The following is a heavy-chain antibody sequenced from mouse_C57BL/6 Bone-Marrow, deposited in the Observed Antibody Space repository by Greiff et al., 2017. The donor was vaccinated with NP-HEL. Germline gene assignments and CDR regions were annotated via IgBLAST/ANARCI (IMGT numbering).Heavy chain of an antibody. V-gene: IGHV7-3*01. D-gene: IGHD1-1*01. J-gene: IGHJ2*01. Sequence: EVKLVESGGGLVQPGGSLSLSCAASGFTFTDYYMSWVRQPPGKALEWLGFIRNKANGYTTEYSASVKGRFTISRDNSQSILYLQMNALRAEDSATYYCARYPLYYGLSYFDYWGKGTTLTVSS. CDR1: GFTFTDYY. CDR3: ARYPLYYGLSYFDY. CDR2: IRNKANGYTT.